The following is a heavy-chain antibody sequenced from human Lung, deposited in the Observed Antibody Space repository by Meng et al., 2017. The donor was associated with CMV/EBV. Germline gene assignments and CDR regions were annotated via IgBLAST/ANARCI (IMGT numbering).Heavy chain of an antibody. D-gene: IGHD5/OR15-5a*01. J-gene: IGHJ6*02. CDR3: ARDVSPRSSVYFAIYYFYALDV. CDR2: ISNGGAYI. CDR1: GFMFSDYS. Sequence: GGSLRLSCAASGFMFSDYSMNWVRQAPGKGLEWVSSISNGGAYIYYADSVKGRFTISRDNAQNSLYLQMNSLRAEDTAVYYCARDVSPRSSVYFAIYYFYALDVWGQGTTVTV. V-gene: IGHV3-21*01.